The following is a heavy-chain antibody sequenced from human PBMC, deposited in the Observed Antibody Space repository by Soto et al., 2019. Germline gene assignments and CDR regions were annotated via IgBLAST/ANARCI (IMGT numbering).Heavy chain of an antibody. V-gene: IGHV3-48*03. CDR2: ISTSGSTI. CDR1: RFTFSAYE. Sequence: PGGSLRLSCAASRFTFSAYEMHWFRQAPGKGLEWVSYISTSGSTIYYADPVKGRFTISRDNAKNSLYLQMNSLRDEDTAVYYCARDLRVVDTAMPFDYWGQGTLVTVSS. CDR3: ARDLRVVDTAMPFDY. J-gene: IGHJ4*02. D-gene: IGHD5-18*01.